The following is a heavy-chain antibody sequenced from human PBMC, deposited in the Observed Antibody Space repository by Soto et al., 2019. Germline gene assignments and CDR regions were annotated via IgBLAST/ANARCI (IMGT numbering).Heavy chain of an antibody. CDR1: GFTLSSYW. D-gene: IGHD4-17*01. Sequence: EVQLVESGGGLVQPGGSLRLSCAASGFTLSSYWMNWVRLAPGKGLEWVANIKQDGSQKNYVDSVKCRFTISSDNAKNSLYLQMSSLSAEDTAVYYCMTSVTTHDYWGQGTLVTVSS. CDR3: MTSVTTHDY. V-gene: IGHV3-7*01. J-gene: IGHJ4*02. CDR2: IKQDGSQK.